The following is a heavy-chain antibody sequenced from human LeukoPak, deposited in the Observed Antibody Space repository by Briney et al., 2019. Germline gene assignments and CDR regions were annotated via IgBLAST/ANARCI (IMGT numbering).Heavy chain of an antibody. CDR2: ISWNSGSI. CDR3: AKGGSSFLYGMDV. J-gene: IGHJ6*02. V-gene: IGHV3-9*01. Sequence: GRSLRLSCAASGFIFDDYAMHWVRQAPGKGLEWVSGISWNSGSIGYADSVKGRFTISRDNAKNSLYLQMNSLRAEDTALYYCAKGGSSFLYGMDVWGQGTTATVSS. D-gene: IGHD6-13*01. CDR1: GFIFDDYA.